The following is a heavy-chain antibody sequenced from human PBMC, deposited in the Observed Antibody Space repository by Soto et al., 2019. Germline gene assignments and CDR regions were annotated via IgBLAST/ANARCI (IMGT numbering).Heavy chain of an antibody. V-gene: IGHV3-23*01. CDR2: IVQDGST. CDR1: GFTFTTYS. Sequence: EGQRWESGGVSVLPGGCLRLSCAASGFTFTTYSLSWVRQAPGKAPEWVSGIVQDGSTKYADSVRVRFTISRDNSTNTVFLQMFSRRGEDTAVYYCAKDLRPDGVWDFDHWGQGTLVTVSS. CDR3: AKDLRPDGVWDFDH. D-gene: IGHD4-17*01. J-gene: IGHJ4*02.